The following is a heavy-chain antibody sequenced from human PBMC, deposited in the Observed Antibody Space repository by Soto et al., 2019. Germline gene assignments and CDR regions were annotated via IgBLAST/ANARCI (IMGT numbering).Heavy chain of an antibody. CDR2: IIPIFGTA. CDR1: GGTFSSYA. V-gene: IGHV1-69*13. J-gene: IGHJ4*02. D-gene: IGHD2-21*02. Sequence: SVKVSCKASGGTFSSYAISWVRQAPGQGLEWMGGIIPIFGTANYAQKFQGRVTITADESTSTAYMELSSLRSEDTAVYYCARDSAYCGGDCYPYYFDYWGQGTLVTVSS. CDR3: ARDSAYCGGDCYPYYFDY.